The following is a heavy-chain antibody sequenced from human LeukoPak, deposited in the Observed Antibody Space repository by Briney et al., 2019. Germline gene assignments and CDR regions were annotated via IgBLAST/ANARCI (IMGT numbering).Heavy chain of an antibody. Sequence: SETLSLTCTVSGGSISSSSYYWGWIRQPPGKGLEWIGSIYYSGSTYYNPSLKSRVTISVDTSKNQFSLKLSSVTAADTAVYYCAGYCSSTSCSHYYYGMTSGAKGPRSPSP. CDR2: IYYSGST. D-gene: IGHD2-2*01. V-gene: IGHV4-39*01. CDR3: AGYCSSTSCSHYYYGMTS. CDR1: GGSISSSSYY. J-gene: IGHJ6*02.